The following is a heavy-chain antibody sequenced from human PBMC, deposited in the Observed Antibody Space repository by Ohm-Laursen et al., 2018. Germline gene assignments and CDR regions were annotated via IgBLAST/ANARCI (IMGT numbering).Heavy chain of an antibody. Sequence: SDTLSLTCTVSAGSISRYYWSWIRQPPGKGLEWIGYIYYSGNTNYNPSLKSRVTVSIDTSKNQLSLKLNSVTAADTAVYYCARHWIEDNGYDYPFDYWGQGTLVTVSS. J-gene: IGHJ4*02. V-gene: IGHV4-59*08. CDR3: ARHWIEDNGYDYPFDY. CDR2: IYYSGNT. CDR1: AGSISRYY. D-gene: IGHD5-12*01.